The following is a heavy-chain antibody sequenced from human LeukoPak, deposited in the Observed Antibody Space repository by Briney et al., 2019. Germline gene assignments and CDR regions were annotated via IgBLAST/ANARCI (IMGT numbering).Heavy chain of an antibody. D-gene: IGHD3-16*02. CDR3: ARDAGHYDYVWGSYRHFDY. V-gene: IGHV4-34*01. Sequence: SETLSLTCAVYGGSFSGYYWSWIRQPPGKGLEWIGEINHSGSTNYNPSPKSRVTISVDTSKNQFSLKLSSVTAADTAVYYCARDAGHYDYVWGSYRHFDYWGQGTLVTVSS. CDR2: INHSGST. CDR1: GGSFSGYY. J-gene: IGHJ4*02.